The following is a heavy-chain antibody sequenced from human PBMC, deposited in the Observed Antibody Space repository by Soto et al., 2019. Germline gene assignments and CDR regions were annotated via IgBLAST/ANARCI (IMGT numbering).Heavy chain of an antibody. J-gene: IGHJ6*02. CDR1: GYTFTSYG. CDR3: ARSNGKRVVAAHYYGMDV. V-gene: IGHV1-18*04. Sequence: QVQLVQSGAEVKKPGASVKVSCKASGYTFTSYGISWVRQAPGQGLEWMGWISAYNGNTNYAQKLQGRVTMTTDISTSTAYMELRSLRSDDTAVYYCARSNGKRVVAAHYYGMDVWGQGTTVTVSS. D-gene: IGHD2-15*01. CDR2: ISAYNGNT.